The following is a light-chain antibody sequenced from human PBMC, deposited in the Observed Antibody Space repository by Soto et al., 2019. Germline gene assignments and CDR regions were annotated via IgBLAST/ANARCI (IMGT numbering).Light chain of an antibody. Sequence: DIPLTQSPSTLSASVGDRVTISCRASQTVNRWMAWYQQKPGKAPKLLIYDGSTLKSGVPSRFSGSASATEYTLTINSLQPDDFATYYCQHYYALPRTFGQGTKVEIK. CDR2: DGS. J-gene: IGKJ1*01. V-gene: IGKV1-5*01. CDR1: QTVNRW. CDR3: QHYYALPRT.